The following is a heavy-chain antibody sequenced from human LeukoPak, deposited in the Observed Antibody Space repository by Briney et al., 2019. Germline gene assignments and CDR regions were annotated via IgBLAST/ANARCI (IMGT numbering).Heavy chain of an antibody. Sequence: GGSLRLSCAASGFTFRNYPMSWVREAPGKGVGWVSGVSGSGGSSFYAASVKGRFTISRDNSKNTLYLQMNSLRAEDTAAYYCAKEGQYYYDSSGFDYWGQGTLVTVSS. J-gene: IGHJ4*02. CDR2: VSGSGGSS. CDR1: GFTFRNYP. D-gene: IGHD3-22*01. CDR3: AKEGQYYYDSSGFDY. V-gene: IGHV3-23*01.